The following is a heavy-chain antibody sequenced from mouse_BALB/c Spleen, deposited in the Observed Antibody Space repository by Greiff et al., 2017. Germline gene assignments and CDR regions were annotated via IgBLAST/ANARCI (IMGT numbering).Heavy chain of an antibody. D-gene: IGHD1-1*01. V-gene: IGHV5-9-4*01. CDR1: GFTFSSYA. CDR2: ISSGGSYT. CDR3: ARDQELRS. J-gene: IGHJ3*01. Sequence: EVKLMESGGGLVKPGGSLKLSCAASGFTFSSYAMSWVRQSPGKRLEWVAEISSGGSYTYYPDTVTGRFTISRDNAKNTLYLEMSSLRSEDTAMYYCARDQELRSWGQGTLVTVSA.